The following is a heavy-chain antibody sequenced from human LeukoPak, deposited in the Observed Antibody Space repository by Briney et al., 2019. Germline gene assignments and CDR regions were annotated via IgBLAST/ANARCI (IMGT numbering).Heavy chain of an antibody. Sequence: GGSLRLSCAASGFTFSDYGMNWVRLAPGKGLEWVSGITGSADTTFYADSVKGRFTISRDNAKNSLYLQMNSLRAEDTAVYYCAELGITMIGGVWGKGTTVTISS. D-gene: IGHD3-10*02. J-gene: IGHJ6*04. CDR1: GFTFSDYG. V-gene: IGHV3-23*01. CDR3: AELGITMIGGV. CDR2: ITGSADTT.